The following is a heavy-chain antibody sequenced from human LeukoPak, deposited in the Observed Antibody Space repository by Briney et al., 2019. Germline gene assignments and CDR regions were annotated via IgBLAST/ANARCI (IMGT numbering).Heavy chain of an antibody. CDR1: GGSISSYY. Sequence: SETLSLTCTVSGGSISSYYWSWIRQPPGKGLEWIGYIYYSGSTNYNPSLKSRVTISVDTSKNQFSLKLSSVTAADTAVYYCARSRGAPGDFDYWGQGTLVTVSS. D-gene: IGHD7-27*01. V-gene: IGHV4-59*01. J-gene: IGHJ4*02. CDR2: IYYSGST. CDR3: ARSRGAPGDFDY.